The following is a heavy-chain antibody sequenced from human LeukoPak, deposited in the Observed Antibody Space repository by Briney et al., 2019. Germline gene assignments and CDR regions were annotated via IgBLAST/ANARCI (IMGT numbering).Heavy chain of an antibody. V-gene: IGHV1-69*05. CDR3: AREYCSSTSCYSH. D-gene: IGHD2-2*02. J-gene: IGHJ4*02. CDR1: GYTFTSYG. CDR2: IIPIFGTA. Sequence: SVKVSCKASGYTFTSYGISWVRQAPGQGLEWMGRIIPIFGTANYAQKFQGRVTITTDESTSTAYMELSSLRSEDTAVYYCAREYCSSTSCYSHWGQGTLVTVSS.